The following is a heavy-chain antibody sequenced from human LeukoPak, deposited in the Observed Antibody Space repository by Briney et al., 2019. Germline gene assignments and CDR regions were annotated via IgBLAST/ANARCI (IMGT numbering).Heavy chain of an antibody. CDR2: ISYDGSNK. CDR3: AKVGSIAAAGPYDY. V-gene: IGHV3-30*18. D-gene: IGHD6-13*01. J-gene: IGHJ4*02. CDR1: GFTFSSYG. Sequence: GRSLRLSCAASGFTFSSYGMHWVRQAPGKGLEWVAVISYDGSNKYYADPVKGRFTISRDNSKNTLYLQMNSLRAEDTAVYYCAKVGSIAAAGPYDYWGQGTLVTVSS.